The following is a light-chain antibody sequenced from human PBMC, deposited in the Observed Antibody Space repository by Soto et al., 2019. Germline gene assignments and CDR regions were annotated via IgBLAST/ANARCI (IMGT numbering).Light chain of an antibody. CDR1: QSVRSNY. V-gene: IGKV3-20*01. Sequence: EFVLTQSPGILSLSPGERATLSCRASQSVRSNYLAWYQQKPGQAPRRLIYGASSRATGIPDRFTGSGSGTDFTLTISRLEPEDFAVYYCQQYGSSPTFGEGTRLEIK. J-gene: IGKJ5*01. CDR3: QQYGSSPT. CDR2: GAS.